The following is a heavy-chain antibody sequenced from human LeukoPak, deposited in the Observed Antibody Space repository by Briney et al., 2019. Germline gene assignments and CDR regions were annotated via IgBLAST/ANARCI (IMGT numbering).Heavy chain of an antibody. CDR1: GYSFTSYW. CDR2: TYPGDADT. V-gene: IGHV5-51*01. CDR3: ARRPYDSSGYYRDDAFDI. J-gene: IGHJ3*02. Sequence: GESLKISCKGSGYSFTSYWIGWVRQMPGKGLEWVGMTYPGDADTRDSPSFQGQVTISADKSISTAYLQWSGLKASDTAMYYCARRPYDSSGYYRDDAFDIWGQGTMVTVSS. D-gene: IGHD3-22*01.